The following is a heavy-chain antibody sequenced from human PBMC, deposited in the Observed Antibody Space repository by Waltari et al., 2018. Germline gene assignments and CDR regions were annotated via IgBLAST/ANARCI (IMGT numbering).Heavy chain of an antibody. D-gene: IGHD1-1*01. J-gene: IGHJ6*03. V-gene: IGHV1-69*04. CDR1: GGTFSSYA. Sequence: QVQLVQSGAEVKKPGSSVKVSCKASGGTFSSYAISWVRQAPGQGLEWMGGIIPILGIANDAQKFQGRVTITADESTSTAYMELSSLRSEDTAVYYCARDKTEGVQLERPAYYYYMDVWGKGTTVTVSS. CDR3: ARDKTEGVQLERPAYYYYMDV. CDR2: IIPILGIA.